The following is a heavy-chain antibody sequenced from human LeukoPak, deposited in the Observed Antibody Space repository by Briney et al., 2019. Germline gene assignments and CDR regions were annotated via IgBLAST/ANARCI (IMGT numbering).Heavy chain of an antibody. J-gene: IGHJ6*03. V-gene: IGHV3-30*02. CDR2: IRYDGSNK. CDR1: GFTFSSYG. D-gene: IGHD6-6*01. Sequence: GGSLRLSCAASGFTFSSYGVHWVCQAPGKGLEWVAFIRYDGSNKYYADSVKGRFTISRDNSKNTLYLQMYSLRAEDTAVYYCAKDSSSSRDYYYYYMDVWGKGTTVTVSS. CDR3: AKDSSSSRDYYYYYMDV.